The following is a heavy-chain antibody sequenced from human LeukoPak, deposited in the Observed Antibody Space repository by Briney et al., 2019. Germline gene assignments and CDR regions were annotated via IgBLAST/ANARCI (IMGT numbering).Heavy chain of an antibody. CDR2: IYTSGST. CDR1: GGSISSGSYY. J-gene: IGHJ4*02. CDR3: ARDGDSSSWYSY. D-gene: IGHD6-13*01. V-gene: IGHV4-61*02. Sequence: SETLSLTCTVSGGSISSGSYYWSWIRQPAGKGPEWIGRIYTSGSTNYNPSLKSRVTISVDTSKNQFSLKLSSVTAADTAVYYCARDGDSSSWYSYWGQGTLVTVSS.